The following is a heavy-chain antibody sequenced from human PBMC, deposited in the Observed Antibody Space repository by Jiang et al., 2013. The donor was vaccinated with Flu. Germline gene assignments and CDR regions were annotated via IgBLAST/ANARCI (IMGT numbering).Heavy chain of an antibody. D-gene: IGHD4-17*01. Sequence: LVQPGGSLRLSCAASGFTFSAYWMSWVRQAPGKGLEWVANIKQDGSGKYYVDSVKGRFTISRDNAKNSLDLQMNSLGAEDTAVYYCARDNYGDYLFDYWGQGTTVTVTS. J-gene: IGHJ4*02. CDR1: GFTFSAYW. CDR2: IKQDGSGK. V-gene: IGHV3-7*01. CDR3: ARDNYGDYLFDY.